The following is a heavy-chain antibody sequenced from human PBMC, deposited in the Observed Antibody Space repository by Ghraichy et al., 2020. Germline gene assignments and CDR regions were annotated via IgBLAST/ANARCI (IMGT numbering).Heavy chain of an antibody. J-gene: IGHJ5*02. Sequence: SETLSLTCTVSGGSISSSSYYWGWIRQPPGKGLEWIGSIYYSGSTYYNPSLKSRVTISVDTSKNQFSLKLSSVTAADTAVYYCARLFTMREIRFDPWGQGTLVTVSS. CDR3: ARLFTMREIRFDP. CDR2: IYYSGST. CDR1: GGSISSSSYY. D-gene: IGHD3-22*01. V-gene: IGHV4-39*01.